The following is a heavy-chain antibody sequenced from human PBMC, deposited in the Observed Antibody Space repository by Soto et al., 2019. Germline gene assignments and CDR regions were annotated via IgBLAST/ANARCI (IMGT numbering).Heavy chain of an antibody. V-gene: IGHV3-74*01. CDR1: GFTFSSYW. Sequence: PGGSLRLSCAASGFTFSSYWMHWVRQAPGKGLVWVSRINSDGSSTSYADSVKGRFTISRDNAKNTLYLQMNSLRAEDTAVYYCARDSLMSSIAAAFYGMDVWGQGTTVTVS. CDR3: ARDSLMSSIAAAFYGMDV. CDR2: INSDGSST. J-gene: IGHJ6*02. D-gene: IGHD6-13*01.